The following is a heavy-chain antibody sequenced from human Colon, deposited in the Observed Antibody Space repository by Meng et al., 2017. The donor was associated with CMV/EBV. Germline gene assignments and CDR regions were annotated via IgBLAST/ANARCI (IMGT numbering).Heavy chain of an antibody. Sequence: CKASGYTFSKSSIYWVRQAPGQGPEWMGIINPTGDSTTLAQKFQGRVTVTRDTSTNTVYMELSSLRSDDTAVYYCASQAATHTYFDFWGHGTLVTVSS. CDR1: GYTFSKSS. CDR2: INPTGDST. D-gene: IGHD6-13*01. V-gene: IGHV1-46*01. J-gene: IGHJ4*01. CDR3: ASQAATHTYFDF.